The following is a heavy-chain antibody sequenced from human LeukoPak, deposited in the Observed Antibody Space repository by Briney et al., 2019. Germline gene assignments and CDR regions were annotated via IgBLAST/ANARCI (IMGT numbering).Heavy chain of an antibody. CDR1: GSTFSSYA. CDR3: ARVGAGGKGTFDY. Sequence: SVKVSCKASGSTFSSYAISWVRQAPGQGLEWMGGIIPIFGTANYAQKFQGRVTITADESTSTAYMELSSLRSEDTAVYYCARVGAGGKGTFDYWGQGTLVTVSS. CDR2: IIPIFGTA. D-gene: IGHD1-1*01. V-gene: IGHV1-69*13. J-gene: IGHJ4*02.